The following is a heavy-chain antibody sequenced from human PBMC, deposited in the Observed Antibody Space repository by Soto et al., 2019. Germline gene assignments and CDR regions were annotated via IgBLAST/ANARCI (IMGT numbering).Heavy chain of an antibody. Sequence: PGGSLRLSCEASGFTFSNYWMTWVRQAPGKGLEWVANIREDGNEKNYVDSVKGRFTISRDNPKNLVYLQMSSLRAEDTALYFCTRDLSPHKGDVYYDALDMWGRGTMVTVSS. D-gene: IGHD2-21*01. J-gene: IGHJ3*02. V-gene: IGHV3-7*01. CDR2: IREDGNEK. CDR3: TRDLSPHKGDVYYDALDM. CDR1: GFTFSNYW.